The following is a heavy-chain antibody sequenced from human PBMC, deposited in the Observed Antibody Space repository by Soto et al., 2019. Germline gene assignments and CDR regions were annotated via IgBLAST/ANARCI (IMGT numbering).Heavy chain of an antibody. Sequence: GGSLRLSCAASGFTFSSYSMNWVRQAPGKGLEWVSSISSSSSYIYYADSVKGRFTISRDNAKNSLYLQMNSLRAEDTAVYYCASYQQRFSGSRYMDVWGKGTTVTVSS. CDR2: ISSSSSYI. CDR3: ASYQQRFSGSRYMDV. CDR1: GFTFSSYS. V-gene: IGHV3-21*01. J-gene: IGHJ6*03. D-gene: IGHD6-13*01.